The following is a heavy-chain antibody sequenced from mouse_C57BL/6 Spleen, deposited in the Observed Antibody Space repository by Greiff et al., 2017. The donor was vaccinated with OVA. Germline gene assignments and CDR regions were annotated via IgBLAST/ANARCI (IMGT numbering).Heavy chain of an antibody. D-gene: IGHD4-1*01. CDR1: GYTFTNYW. CDR3: AREGAGTWFAY. J-gene: IGHJ3*01. V-gene: IGHV1-63*01. Sequence: QVQLQQSGAELVRPGTSVKMSCKASGYTFTNYWIGWAKQRPGHGLEWIGDIYPGGGYTNYNEKFKGKATLTADKSASTAYMQFSSLTSEDSASYYCAREGAGTWFAYWGQGTLVTVSA. CDR2: IYPGGGYT.